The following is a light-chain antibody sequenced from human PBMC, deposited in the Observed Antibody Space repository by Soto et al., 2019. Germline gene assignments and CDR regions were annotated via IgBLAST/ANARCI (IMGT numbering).Light chain of an antibody. Sequence: DIQMTQSPSSLTASIGDRVTISCRASQSFSNSLDWYQQKPGKVPTLLIYGASILQSGVPSRFSGSGSGTEYTLTISCLQPEDVATYFCQKYDSAPLTFGGGTKVEIK. CDR1: QSFSNS. CDR3: QKYDSAPLT. V-gene: IGKV1-27*01. CDR2: GAS. J-gene: IGKJ4*01.